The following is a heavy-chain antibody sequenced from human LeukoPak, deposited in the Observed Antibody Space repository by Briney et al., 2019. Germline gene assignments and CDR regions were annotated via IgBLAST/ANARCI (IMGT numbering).Heavy chain of an antibody. CDR1: GGSISSYY. CDR2: IFYSGST. Sequence: SETLSLTCTVSGGSISSYYWSWIRQPPGKALEWIGYIFYSGSTHYNPSLKSRVTISVDTSKNQFSLRLTSVTDADTAVYYCARGALNWFDPWGQGTLVTVSS. CDR3: ARGALNWFDP. J-gene: IGHJ5*02. V-gene: IGHV4-59*01.